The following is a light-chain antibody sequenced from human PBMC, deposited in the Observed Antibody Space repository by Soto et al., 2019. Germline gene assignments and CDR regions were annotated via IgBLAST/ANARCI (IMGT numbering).Light chain of an antibody. J-gene: IGKJ1*01. V-gene: IGKV1-39*01. Sequence: IKMTQSPSSLSASVGDRLTITCRASQSISSYLNWYQQKPGKVPKLLIFDVSILASGVPSRFSGSGSGTEFTLTISSLQPEDFATYSCQQYYISWSFGQGTKVDIK. CDR2: DVS. CDR1: QSISSY. CDR3: QQYYISWS.